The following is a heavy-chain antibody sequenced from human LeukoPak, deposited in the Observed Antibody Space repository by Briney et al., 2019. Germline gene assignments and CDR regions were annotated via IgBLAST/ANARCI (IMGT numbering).Heavy chain of an antibody. CDR1: GYIFTSYY. Sequence: ASVKVSCKASGYIFTSYYMHWVRQAPGQGLEWMGIIVPSGGSTGYAQKFQGRVTMTRDTSTSTAYMELRSLRSDDTAVYYCARDLPPRVWGQGTLVTVSS. CDR2: IVPSGGST. CDR3: ARDLPPRV. J-gene: IGHJ4*02. V-gene: IGHV1-46*01.